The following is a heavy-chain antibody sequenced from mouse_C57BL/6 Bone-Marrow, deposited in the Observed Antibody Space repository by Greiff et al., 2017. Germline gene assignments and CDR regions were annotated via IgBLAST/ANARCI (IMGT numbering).Heavy chain of an antibody. V-gene: IGHV1-69*01. Sequence: QVQLQQPGAELVMPGASVKLSCKASGYTFTSYWMHWVKQRPGQGLEWIGEIDPSDSYTNYNQKFKGKSTLTVDKSSSTAYMQLSSLTSEYSAVYYCARGGYLAWFAYWGQGTLVTVSA. CDR2: IDPSDSYT. CDR1: GYTFTSYW. J-gene: IGHJ3*01. D-gene: IGHD2-3*01. CDR3: ARGGYLAWFAY.